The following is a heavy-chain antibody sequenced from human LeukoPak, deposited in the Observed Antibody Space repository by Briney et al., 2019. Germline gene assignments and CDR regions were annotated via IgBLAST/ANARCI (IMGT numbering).Heavy chain of an antibody. CDR3: ASGTAAAVYYFDY. V-gene: IGHV4-59*01. D-gene: IGHD6-13*01. CDR1: GGSISSYY. Sequence: PSETLSLTCTVSGGSISSYYWSWIRQPPGKGLEWIGYIYYSGSTNYNPSLKSRVTISVDTSKNQFSLKLSSVTAADTAVYYCASGTAAAVYYFDYWGQGTLVTVSS. J-gene: IGHJ4*02. CDR2: IYYSGST.